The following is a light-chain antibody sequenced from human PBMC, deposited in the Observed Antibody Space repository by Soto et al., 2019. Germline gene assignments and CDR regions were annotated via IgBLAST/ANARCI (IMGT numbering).Light chain of an antibody. CDR2: EGS. V-gene: IGLV2-23*01. CDR1: SSDVGTYNR. J-gene: IGLJ2*01. Sequence: QSALTQPASVSGSPGQSITISCTGTSSDVGTYNRVSWHQHHPGKAPKLIIYEGSKRPSGVSNRFSGSKSGNTASLTISGLQAEDEADYYCCSFAGGSTLVFGGGTKLTVL. CDR3: CSFAGGSTLV.